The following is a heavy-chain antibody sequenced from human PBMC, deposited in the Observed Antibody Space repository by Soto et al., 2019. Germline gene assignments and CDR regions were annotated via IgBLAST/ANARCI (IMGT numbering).Heavy chain of an antibody. D-gene: IGHD1-20*01. CDR2: ISNNGVST. CDR1: GFTFSGYA. Sequence: EGSLRLSCSVLGFTFSGYAMHWVRQAPGEGLEYVSGISNNGVSTLYAYSVKGRSAISRDNSNSRLYLEMSSLRPANTVIYYFVQNLPVRWVFLLYKRWGQGSLDNVSS. J-gene: IGHJ4*02. CDR3: VQNLPVRWVFLLYKR. V-gene: IGHV3-64D*06.